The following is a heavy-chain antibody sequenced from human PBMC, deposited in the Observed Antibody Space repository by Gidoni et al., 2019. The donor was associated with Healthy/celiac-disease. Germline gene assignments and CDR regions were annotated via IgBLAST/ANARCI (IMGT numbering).Heavy chain of an antibody. CDR1: GGSISSYY. J-gene: IGHJ4*02. CDR3: ARSPAALFDY. D-gene: IGHD2-2*01. Sequence: QVQLQESGPGLVKPSETLSLTCTVSGGSISSYYWSWIRQPPGKGLEWIVYIYYSGSTNYNPSLKSRVTISVDTSKTQFSLKLSSVTAADTAVYYCARSPAALFDYWGQGTLVTVSS. V-gene: IGHV4-59*01. CDR2: IYYSGST.